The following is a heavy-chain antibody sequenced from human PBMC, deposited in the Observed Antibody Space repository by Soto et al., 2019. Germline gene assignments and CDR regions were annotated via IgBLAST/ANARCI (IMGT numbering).Heavy chain of an antibody. Sequence: LSLTCTVSGGSISSSSYYWGWIRQPPGKGLEWIGSIYYSGSTYYNPSLKSRVTISVDTSKNQFSLKLSSVTAADTAVYYCARQSRWEGSGAEDYYYYYGMDVWGQGTTVTVSS. J-gene: IGHJ6*02. CDR3: ARQSRWEGSGAEDYYYYYGMDV. CDR1: GGSISSSSYY. V-gene: IGHV4-39*01. D-gene: IGHD3-10*01. CDR2: IYYSGST.